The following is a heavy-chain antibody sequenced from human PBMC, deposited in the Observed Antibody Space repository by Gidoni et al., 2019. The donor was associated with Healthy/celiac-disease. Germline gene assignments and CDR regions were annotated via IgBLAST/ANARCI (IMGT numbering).Heavy chain of an antibody. Sequence: EVQLLESGGGLVQPGGSLRLSCAASGFTFCSYAMSWVRPAPGQGLEWVSSISGSGGSTYYADSVKGRFTISRDNSKNTLYLQMNSLRAEDTAVYYCAKIPRITIFGVVTDIYYFDYWGQGTLVTVSS. CDR1: GFTFCSYA. D-gene: IGHD3-3*01. V-gene: IGHV3-23*01. CDR2: ISGSGGST. CDR3: AKIPRITIFGVVTDIYYFDY. J-gene: IGHJ4*02.